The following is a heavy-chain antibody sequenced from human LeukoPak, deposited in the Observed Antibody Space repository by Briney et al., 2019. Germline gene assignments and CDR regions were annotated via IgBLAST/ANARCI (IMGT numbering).Heavy chain of an antibody. Sequence: PSQTLSLTCTVSGGSISSGGYYWSWIRQHPGKGLEWIGYIYYSGSTYYNPSLKSRVTISVDTSKNQFSLKLSSVTAVDTAVYYCARGGKEIAAAGFTANWFDPWGQGTLVTVSS. CDR3: ARGGKEIAAAGFTANWFDP. D-gene: IGHD6-13*01. CDR2: IYYSGST. V-gene: IGHV4-31*03. CDR1: GGSISSGGYY. J-gene: IGHJ5*02.